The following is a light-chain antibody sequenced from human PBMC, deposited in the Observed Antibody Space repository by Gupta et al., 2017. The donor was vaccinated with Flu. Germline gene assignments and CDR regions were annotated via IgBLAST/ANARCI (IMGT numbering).Light chain of an antibody. J-gene: IGLJ2*01. Sequence: SYELTQPPSVSVSPGQTASITCSGDKLGDKYACWYQQKPGQSPVLVSYQDSKRPSGIPERVSGSDSATTVTMTSSGTQAMDDSYYSSQEWDSSTWVFGGGTKLTVL. CDR1: KLGDKY. V-gene: IGLV3-1*01. CDR2: QDS. CDR3: QEWDSSTWV.